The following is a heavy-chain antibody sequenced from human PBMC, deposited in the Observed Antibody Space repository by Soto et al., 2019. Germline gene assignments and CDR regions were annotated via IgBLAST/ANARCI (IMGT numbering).Heavy chain of an antibody. J-gene: IGHJ5*02. CDR3: ATLGGYYKAFDP. CDR2: IFYSGST. Sequence: SETLSLTCTVSGSSISSSSYYWGWIRQPPGKGLEWIGSIFYSGSTYYNPSLKSRVTISVYTSKNQFSLKLDSVTAADTAGYYCATLGGYYKAFDPWGQETLVTVSS. CDR1: GSSISSSSYY. V-gene: IGHV4-39*01. D-gene: IGHD3-22*01.